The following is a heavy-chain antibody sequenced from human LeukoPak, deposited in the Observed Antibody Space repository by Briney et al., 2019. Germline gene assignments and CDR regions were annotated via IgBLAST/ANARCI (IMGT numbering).Heavy chain of an antibody. CDR3: AREGGGGYCSITSCAFEM. CDR2: IFNDDRT. V-gene: IGHV3-53*01. Sequence: GGSLRLSCTASRFAFGDYLMSWFRQAPGKGLELVSVIFNDDRTDYATSVKGRFTISRDNSKNTLFLQMNSLRAEDTAVYYCAREGGGGYCSITSCAFEMWGQGTMVTVSS. CDR1: RFAFGDYL. D-gene: IGHD2-2*01. J-gene: IGHJ3*02.